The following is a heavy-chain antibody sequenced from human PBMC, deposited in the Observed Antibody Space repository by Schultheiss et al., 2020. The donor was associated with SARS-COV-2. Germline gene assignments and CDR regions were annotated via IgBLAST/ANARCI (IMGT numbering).Heavy chain of an antibody. CDR1: GFTFSSYG. J-gene: IGHJ4*02. D-gene: IGHD3-10*01. V-gene: IGHV3-33*01. CDR3: ATLYGSGSYWYYFDH. CDR2: IWYDGSNK. Sequence: GGSLRLSCAASGFTFSSYGMHWVRQAPGKGLEWVAVIWYDGSNKYYADSVKGRFTISRDNSKNTLYLQMNSLRAEDTAVYYCATLYGSGSYWYYFDHWGQGTPVTVSS.